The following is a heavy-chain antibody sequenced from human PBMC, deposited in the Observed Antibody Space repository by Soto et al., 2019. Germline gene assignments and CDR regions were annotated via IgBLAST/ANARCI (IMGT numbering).Heavy chain of an antibody. D-gene: IGHD1-1*01. Sequence: GASVKVSCKASGGTFSSYAISWVRQAPGQGLEWMGGIIPIFGTANYAQKFQGRVTITADESTSTAYMELSSLRSEDTAVYYCARGTGTYYYYYGMDVWGQGTTVTVSS. CDR2: IIPIFGTA. J-gene: IGHJ6*02. V-gene: IGHV1-69*13. CDR1: GGTFSSYA. CDR3: ARGTGTYYYYYGMDV.